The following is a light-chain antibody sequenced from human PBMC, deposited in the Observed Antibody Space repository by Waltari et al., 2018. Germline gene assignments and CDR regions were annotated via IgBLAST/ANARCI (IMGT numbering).Light chain of an antibody. V-gene: IGLV2-14*03. CDR2: DVS. CDR3: NSYTSTSTLDV. CDR1: SSDVGGYNS. Sequence: QSALTQPASVSGSPGQSITISCTGTSSDVGGYNSVSWYQQHPGKAPKLMIYDVSNRPSGVSNRFSGSKSGNTASLIISGLQAEDEADYYCNSYTSTSTLDVFGTGTKVTVL. J-gene: IGLJ1*01.